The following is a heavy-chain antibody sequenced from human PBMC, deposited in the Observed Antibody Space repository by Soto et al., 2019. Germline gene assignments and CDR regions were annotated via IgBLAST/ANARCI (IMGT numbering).Heavy chain of an antibody. Sequence: GGSLRLSCAASGFTFSSYGMHWVRQAPGKGLEWVAVISYDGSNKYYADSVKGRFTISRDNSKNTLYLQMNSLRAEDTAVYYCAKIDDYYDSSGYYLLDYWGQGTLVTVS. V-gene: IGHV3-30*18. D-gene: IGHD3-22*01. CDR1: GFTFSSYG. J-gene: IGHJ4*02. CDR3: AKIDDYYDSSGYYLLDY. CDR2: ISYDGSNK.